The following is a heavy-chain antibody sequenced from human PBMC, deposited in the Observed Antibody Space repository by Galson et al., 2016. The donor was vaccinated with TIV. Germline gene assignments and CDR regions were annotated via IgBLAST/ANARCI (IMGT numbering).Heavy chain of an antibody. V-gene: IGHV3-7*03. Sequence: SLRLSCAASGFTFSDYWMHWVRQAPGKGLEWVTNIKQDGSEKYYVDSVKGRFIISRDNTKNSLYLQMSSLRAEDTAVYYCARRYFDLWGRGTLVTVSS. J-gene: IGHJ2*01. CDR2: IKQDGSEK. CDR3: ARRYFDL. CDR1: GFTFSDYW.